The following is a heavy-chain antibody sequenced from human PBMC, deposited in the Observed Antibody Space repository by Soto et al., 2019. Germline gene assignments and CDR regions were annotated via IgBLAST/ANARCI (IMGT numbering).Heavy chain of an antibody. D-gene: IGHD3-3*01. Sequence: SVKVSCKTSVVTITSSAVQFGLQARGQRLEWIGWIVVGSGNTNYAQKFQERVTITRDMSTSTAYMELSSLRSEDTAVYYCAADRPDDDFWSGYTTYYYYGMDAWGQGTTGTVSS. CDR1: VVTITSSA. CDR3: AADRPDDDFWSGYTTYYYYGMDA. V-gene: IGHV1-58*01. J-gene: IGHJ6*02. CDR2: IVVGSGNT.